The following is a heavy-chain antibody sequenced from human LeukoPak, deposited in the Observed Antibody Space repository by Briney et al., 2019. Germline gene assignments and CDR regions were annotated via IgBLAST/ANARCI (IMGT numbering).Heavy chain of an antibody. CDR3: ARVSVTTRVKAHLDY. CDR2: ISYDGSNK. V-gene: IGHV3-30-3*01. D-gene: IGHD1-14*01. CDR1: GFTFSSYA. J-gene: IGHJ4*02. Sequence: PGGPLRLSCAASGFTFSSYAMHWVRQAPGKGLGWVAVISYDGSNKYYADSVKGRFTISRDNSKNTLYLQMNSLRAEDTAVYYCARVSVTTRVKAHLDYWGQGTLVTVSS.